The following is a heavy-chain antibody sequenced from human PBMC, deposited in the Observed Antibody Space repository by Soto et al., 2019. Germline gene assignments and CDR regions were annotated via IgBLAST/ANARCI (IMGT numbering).Heavy chain of an antibody. V-gene: IGHV3-33*01. CDR1: GFTFSSYG. CDR2: IWYDGSNK. CDR3: ARDTVLWIDSSGYELYYFDY. D-gene: IGHD3-22*01. J-gene: IGHJ4*02. Sequence: QPGGSLRLSCAASGFTFSSYGMHWVRQAPGKGLEWVAVIWYDGSNKYYADSVKGRFTISRDNSKNTLYLQMNSLRAEDTAVYYCARDTVLWIDSSGYELYYFDYWGQGTLVPSPQ.